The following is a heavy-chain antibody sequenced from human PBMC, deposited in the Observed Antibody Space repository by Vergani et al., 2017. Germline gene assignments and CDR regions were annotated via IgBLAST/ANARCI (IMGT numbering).Heavy chain of an antibody. D-gene: IGHD2-2*01. CDR2: ISGSGGST. V-gene: IGHV3-23*01. CDR3: ARQPSSTSPPFDP. CDR1: GFTFSSYA. J-gene: IGHJ5*02. Sequence: EVQLLESGGGLVQPGGSLRLSCAASGFTFSSYAMNWVRQAPGKGLEWVSAISGSGGSTHYADSLKGRFTISRDNSKNTLYLQMNSLRAEDTAVYYCARQPSSTSPPFDPWGQGTLVTVSS.